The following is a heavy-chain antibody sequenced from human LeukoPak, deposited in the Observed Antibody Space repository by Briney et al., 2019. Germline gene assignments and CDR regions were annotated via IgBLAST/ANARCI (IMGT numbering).Heavy chain of an antibody. V-gene: IGHV1-46*01. D-gene: IGHD3-9*01. J-gene: IGHJ5*02. CDR2: INPSGGST. CDR1: GYTFTSYY. CDR3: ARMAPHYDILTGYYFNVSGRWWFDP. Sequence: ASVKVSCKASGYTFTSYYMHWVRQAPGQGLEWMGIINPSGGSTSYAQKFQGRVTMTRDTSTSTVYMELSSLRSEDTAVYYCARMAPHYDILTGYYFNVSGRWWFDPWGQGTLVTVSS.